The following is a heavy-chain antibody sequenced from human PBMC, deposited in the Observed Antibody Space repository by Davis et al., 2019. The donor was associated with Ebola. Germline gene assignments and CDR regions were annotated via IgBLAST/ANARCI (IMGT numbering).Heavy chain of an antibody. CDR2: ISSSGSTI. Sequence: GESLKISCAASGFTFSDYYMSWIRQAPGQGLEWVSYISSSGSTIYYADPVKGRFTISRDNAKNSLYLQMNSLRAEDTAVYYCARDSNYLGMDVWGQGTTVTVSS. J-gene: IGHJ6*02. V-gene: IGHV3-11*01. CDR3: ARDSNYLGMDV. CDR1: GFTFSDYY. D-gene: IGHD4-11*01.